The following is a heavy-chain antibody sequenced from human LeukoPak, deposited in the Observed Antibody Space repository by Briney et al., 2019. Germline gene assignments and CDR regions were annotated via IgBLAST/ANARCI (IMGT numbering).Heavy chain of an antibody. CDR2: ITAYNGNR. Sequence: ASVKVSCKTSGYTFSNYGISWVRQAPGQGLEWMGWITAYNGNRLYAQRFQGRITLTTDTSTSTSCMELSSLRSEDTAVYYCARGDQIGVNWFDPWGQGTLVTVSS. CDR1: GYTFSNYG. CDR3: ARGDQIGVNWFDP. J-gene: IGHJ5*02. V-gene: IGHV1-18*01. D-gene: IGHD2-2*01.